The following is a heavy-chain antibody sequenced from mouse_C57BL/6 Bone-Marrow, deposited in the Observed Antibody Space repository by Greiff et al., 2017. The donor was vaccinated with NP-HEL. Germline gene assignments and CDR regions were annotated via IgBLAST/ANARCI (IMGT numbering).Heavy chain of an antibody. D-gene: IGHD2-4*01. J-gene: IGHJ3*01. Sequence: QVQLQQPGAELVKPGASVKLSCKASGYNFTSYWMHWVKQRPGQGLEWIGMIHPNSGSTNYNEKFKSKATLTVDKSSSTAYMQLSSLTSEDSAVYYCARGDYDVAFAYWGQGTLVTVSA. V-gene: IGHV1-64*01. CDR2: IHPNSGST. CDR1: GYNFTSYW. CDR3: ARGDYDVAFAY.